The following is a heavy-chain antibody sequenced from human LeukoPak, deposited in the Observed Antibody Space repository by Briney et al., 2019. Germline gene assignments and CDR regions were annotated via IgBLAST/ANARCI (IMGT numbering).Heavy chain of an antibody. Sequence: GGSLRLSCAASGFTFSSYSMNWVRQAPGKGLEWVSSISSSSSYIYYADSVKGRFTISRDNAKNSLYLQMNSLRAEDTAVYYCARVDSSGYYYEDYWGQGTLVTVSS. V-gene: IGHV3-21*01. J-gene: IGHJ4*02. CDR3: ARVDSSGYYYEDY. CDR2: ISSSSSYI. D-gene: IGHD3-22*01. CDR1: GFTFSSYS.